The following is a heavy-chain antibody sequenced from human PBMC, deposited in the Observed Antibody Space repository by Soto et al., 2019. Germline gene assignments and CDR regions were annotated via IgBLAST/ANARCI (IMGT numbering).Heavy chain of an antibody. J-gene: IGHJ4*02. CDR3: ARGTPYDLWSGSCEFDN. CDR1: GFTFSSYS. D-gene: IGHD3-3*01. V-gene: IGHV3-48*01. Sequence: GGSLRLSCAASGFTFSSYSMNWVRQAPGKGLEWVSYISSSSSTIYYADSVKGRFTISRDNAKNSLYLQMNSLRAEDTAVYYCARGTPYDLWSGSCEFDNWGQGTLVNVSS. CDR2: ISSSSSTI.